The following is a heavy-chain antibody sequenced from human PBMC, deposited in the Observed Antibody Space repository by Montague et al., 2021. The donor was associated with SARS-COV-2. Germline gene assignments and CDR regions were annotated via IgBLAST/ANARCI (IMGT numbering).Heavy chain of an antibody. D-gene: IGHD4-23*01. J-gene: IGHJ6*02. CDR1: GFTFSNIW. CDR3: AKNGGAHGLDV. Sequence: SLRLSWAASGFTFSNIWMSWVRQAPGKGLEWVANIKPDESEKNYVDSVKGRFSISRDNAKNSLYLQMDNLRAEDTAIYYCAKNGGAHGLDVWGQGPSVSVSS. V-gene: IGHV3-7*01. CDR2: IKPDESEK.